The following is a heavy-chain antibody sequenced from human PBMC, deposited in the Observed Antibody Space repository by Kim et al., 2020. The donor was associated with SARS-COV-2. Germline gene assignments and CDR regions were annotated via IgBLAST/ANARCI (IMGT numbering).Heavy chain of an antibody. CDR2: INHSGST. V-gene: IGHV4-34*01. J-gene: IGHJ4*02. Sequence: SETLSLTCAVYGGSFSGYYWSWIRQPPGKGLEWIGEINHSGSTNYNPSLKSRVTISVDTSKNQFSLKLSSVTAADTAVYYCAREGGYCSSTSCYATDYWGQGTLVTVSS. CDR1: GGSFSGYY. CDR3: AREGGYCSSTSCYATDY. D-gene: IGHD2-2*01.